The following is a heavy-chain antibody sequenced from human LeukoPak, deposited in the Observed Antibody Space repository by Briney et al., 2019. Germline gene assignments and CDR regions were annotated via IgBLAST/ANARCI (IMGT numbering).Heavy chain of an antibody. CDR2: ISDSGGST. CDR1: GFTFSSYA. Sequence: HPGGSLRLSCAASGFTFSSYAMSWVRQAPGKGLEWVSSISDSGGSTYYADSVKGRFTISRDNSKNTLYLQMNSLRAEDTAVYYCAKVKQQLVLDYWGQGTLVTVSS. V-gene: IGHV3-23*01. D-gene: IGHD6-13*01. CDR3: AKVKQQLVLDY. J-gene: IGHJ4*02.